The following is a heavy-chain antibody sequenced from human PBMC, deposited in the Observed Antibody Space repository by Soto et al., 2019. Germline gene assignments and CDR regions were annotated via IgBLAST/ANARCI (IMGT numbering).Heavy chain of an antibody. J-gene: IGHJ4*02. Sequence: ASVQVSCKASGYTFTSYYMHWVRQAPRQGLEWIGIINPSGGSTSYAQKFQGRVTMTRDTSTSTVYMELSSLRSEDTAVYYCATRPAYYYDSSGHPPFDYWGQGTLVTVSS. CDR3: ATRPAYYYDSSGHPPFDY. CDR2: INPSGGST. D-gene: IGHD3-22*01. V-gene: IGHV1-46*01. CDR1: GYTFTSYY.